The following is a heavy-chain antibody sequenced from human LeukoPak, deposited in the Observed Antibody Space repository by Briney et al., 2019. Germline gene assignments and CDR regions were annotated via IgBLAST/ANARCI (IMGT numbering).Heavy chain of an antibody. J-gene: IGHJ4*02. CDR1: GGSISSYY. V-gene: IGHV4-59*08. Sequence: SETLSLTCTVSGGSISSYYWSWIRQPPGEGLEWIGYINYSGSTNYNPSLKSRVTISVDTSKNQFSLKLSSVTAADTAVYYCARHGGFYYFDYWGQGTLATVSS. CDR2: INYSGST. D-gene: IGHD3-3*01. CDR3: ARHGGFYYFDY.